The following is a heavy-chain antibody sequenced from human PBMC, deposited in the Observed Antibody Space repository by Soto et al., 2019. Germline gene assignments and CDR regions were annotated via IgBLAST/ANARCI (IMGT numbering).Heavy chain of an antibody. CDR1: GCTLSRYA. CDR3: ARDSRSSLAFDI. Sequence: GGALRLSCAASGCTLSRYAMHVGRPAPGKGLEWVAVISYGGSNKYYADSVKGRFTISRHNSKNTLYLQMNSLRAEDAAVYYCARDSRSSLAFDIWGQGTMVTVSS. J-gene: IGHJ3*02. D-gene: IGHD2-15*01. CDR2: ISYGGSNK. V-gene: IGHV3-30*14.